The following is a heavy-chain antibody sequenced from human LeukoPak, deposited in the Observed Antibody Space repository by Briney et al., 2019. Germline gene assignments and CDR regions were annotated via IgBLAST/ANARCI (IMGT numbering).Heavy chain of an antibody. J-gene: IGHJ6*03. CDR1: GGSISSSSYY. D-gene: IGHD2-15*01. V-gene: IGHV4-61*05. CDR3: ARGCSGGSWYYYYYYMDV. CDR2: IYYSGST. Sequence: SETLSLTCTVSGGSISSSSYYWGWIRQPPGKGLEWIGYIYYSGSTNYNPSLKSRVTISVDTSKNQFSLKLSSVTAADTAVYYCARGCSGGSWYYYYYYMDVWGKGTTVTVSS.